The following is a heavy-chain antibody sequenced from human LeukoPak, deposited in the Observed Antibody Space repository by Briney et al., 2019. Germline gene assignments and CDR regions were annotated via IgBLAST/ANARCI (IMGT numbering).Heavy chain of an antibody. D-gene: IGHD2-2*01. CDR3: ARGMWEGIGVLPTSSLDY. V-gene: IGHV1-2*02. J-gene: IGHJ4*02. Sequence: GASVKVSCKASGYSFTGYYMHWVRQAPGQGLEWKGGINPNSGGTNHAQKFQGRGTMTRDTSISTAYMELSRLRSDDTAVYYCARGMWEGIGVLPTSSLDYWGQGTLVTVSS. CDR2: INPNSGGT. CDR1: GYSFTGYY.